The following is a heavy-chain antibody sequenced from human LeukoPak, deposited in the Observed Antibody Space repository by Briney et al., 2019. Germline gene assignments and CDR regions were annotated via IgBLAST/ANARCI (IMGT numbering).Heavy chain of an antibody. CDR2: INHSGST. CDR3: ASSPHCSSTSCPVPFDY. CDR1: GGSFSGYY. J-gene: IGHJ4*02. Sequence: SETLSLTCAVYGGSFSGYYWSWIRQPPGKGLEWIGEINHSGSTNYNPSLKSRVTISVDTSKNQFPLKLSSVTAADTAVYYCASSPHCSSTSCPVPFDYWGQGTLVTVSS. V-gene: IGHV4-34*01. D-gene: IGHD2-2*01.